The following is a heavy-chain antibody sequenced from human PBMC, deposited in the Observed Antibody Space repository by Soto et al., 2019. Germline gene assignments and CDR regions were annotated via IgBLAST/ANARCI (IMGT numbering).Heavy chain of an antibody. D-gene: IGHD1-26*01. CDR2: ISGSGGST. CDR3: AKVGSGSYLRYFDY. J-gene: IGHJ4*02. Sequence: GGSLRLSCAASGFTFGSYAMSWVRQAPGKGLEWVSAISGSGGSTYYADSVKGRFTISRDNSKNTLYLQMNSLRAEDTAVYYCAKVGSGSYLRYFDYWGQGTLVTVSS. CDR1: GFTFGSYA. V-gene: IGHV3-23*01.